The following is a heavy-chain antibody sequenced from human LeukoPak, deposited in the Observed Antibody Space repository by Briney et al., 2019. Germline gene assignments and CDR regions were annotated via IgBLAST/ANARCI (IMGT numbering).Heavy chain of an antibody. CDR2: IKSDGST. V-gene: IGHV3-74*01. CDR3: ARAPSEIGGYYPEYFRH. CDR1: GFTFSSYW. J-gene: IGHJ1*01. Sequence: GGSLRLSCAASGFTFSSYWMHWVRQAPGKGLVWVSRIKSDGSTRYADSVKGRFTISRDNAKNTVSLQMTSLRAGDTGVYYCARAPSEIGGYYPEYFRHSGQGTLVIVSS. D-gene: IGHD3-22*01.